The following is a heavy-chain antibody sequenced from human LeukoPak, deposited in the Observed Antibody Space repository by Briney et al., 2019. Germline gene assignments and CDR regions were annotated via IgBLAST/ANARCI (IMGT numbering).Heavy chain of an antibody. CDR2: ISYDGVHK. V-gene: IGHV3-30*04. J-gene: IGHJ4*02. CDR3: ARDEFDGYNLGPSIY. CDR1: GFTFRNYA. D-gene: IGHD5-24*01. Sequence: GGSLRLSCAASGFTFRNYAMHWVRQTPDKGLEWGAVISYDGVHKNYADSVKGRFTISRDDPKNTLYLQMNSLRTEDTGLYYCARDEFDGYNLGPSIYWGQGTLVTVSS.